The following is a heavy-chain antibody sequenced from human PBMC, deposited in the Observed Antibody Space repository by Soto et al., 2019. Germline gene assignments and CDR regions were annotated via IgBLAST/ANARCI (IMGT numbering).Heavy chain of an antibody. J-gene: IGHJ6*02. D-gene: IGHD3-9*01. Sequence: SETLSLTCAVYGGSFSGYYWRWIRQPPGKGLEWIGEINHSGSTNYDPPLKSRVTISVDTSKNQFSLKLSSVTAADTAVYYCARGVPFYDILTGYRYYYGMDVWGQGTTVTVS. CDR2: INHSGST. V-gene: IGHV4-34*01. CDR1: GGSFSGYY. CDR3: ARGVPFYDILTGYRYYYGMDV.